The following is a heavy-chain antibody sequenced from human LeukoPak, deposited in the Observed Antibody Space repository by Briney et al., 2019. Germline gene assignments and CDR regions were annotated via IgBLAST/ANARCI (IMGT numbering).Heavy chain of an antibody. Sequence: SETLSLTCTVSGGSISSGGYYWSWIRQHPGKGLEWIGYIYYSGSTNYNPSLKSRVTISVDTSKNQFSLKLSSVTAADTAVYYCAMAYYYDSSGYYGTDAFDIWGQGTMVTVSS. CDR3: AMAYYYDSSGYYGTDAFDI. CDR2: IYYSGST. CDR1: GGSISSGGYY. D-gene: IGHD3-22*01. V-gene: IGHV4-61*08. J-gene: IGHJ3*02.